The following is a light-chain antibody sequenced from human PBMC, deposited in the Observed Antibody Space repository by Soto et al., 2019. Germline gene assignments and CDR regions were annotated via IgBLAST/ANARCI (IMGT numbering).Light chain of an antibody. CDR3: QLFNDYPRT. CDR2: DAS. V-gene: IGKV1D-13*01. CDR1: QGVSSA. Sequence: AIQLTQSPSSLSASAGDRVTITCRASQGVSSALAWYQQKPGKAPKLPIYDASNLESVVPSTFSGSGSGTHLTLPTSSLQPEDFATYYRQLFNDYPRTFCGWIQVEIK. J-gene: IGKJ4*01.